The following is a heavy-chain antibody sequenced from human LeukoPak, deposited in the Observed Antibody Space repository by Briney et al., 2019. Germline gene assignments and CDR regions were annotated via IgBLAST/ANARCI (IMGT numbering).Heavy chain of an antibody. J-gene: IGHJ4*02. Sequence: PGGSLRLSCAASGFTFDDYAMHWVRQAPGKGLEWVSGISWNSGSIGYADSVKGRFTISRDNAKNSLYLQMNSLRAEDTAVYYCARDSSTDSSSWSIFDYWGQGTLVTVSS. CDR1: GFTFDDYA. CDR2: ISWNSGSI. CDR3: ARDSSTDSSSWSIFDY. V-gene: IGHV3-9*01. D-gene: IGHD6-13*01.